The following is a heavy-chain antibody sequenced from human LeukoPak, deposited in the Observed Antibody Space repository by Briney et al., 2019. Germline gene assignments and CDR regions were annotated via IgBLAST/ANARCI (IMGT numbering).Heavy chain of an antibody. CDR1: GGSISSSSYY. Sequence: SETLSLTCTASGGSISSSSYYWGWIRQPPGKGLEWIGSIYYSGSTYYNPSLKSRVTISVDTSKNQFSLKLGSVTAADTAVYYCARGLRPSDLYYYDSSGYFDYWGQGTLVTVSS. D-gene: IGHD3-22*01. CDR2: IYYSGST. V-gene: IGHV4-39*07. CDR3: ARGLRPSDLYYYDSSGYFDY. J-gene: IGHJ4*02.